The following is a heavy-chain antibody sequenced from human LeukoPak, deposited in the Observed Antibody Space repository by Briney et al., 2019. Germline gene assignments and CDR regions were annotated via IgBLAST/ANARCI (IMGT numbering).Heavy chain of an antibody. D-gene: IGHD5-18*01. J-gene: IGHJ4*02. CDR2: VSDSSDV. CDR3: ARDGLHTAHFDY. CDR1: GFTFSTYT. Sequence: PGGSLRLSCAASGFTFSTYTMNWVRQAPGKGLEWVSTVSDSSDVHYSDSVKGRFTISRDSARNSLYLQMNSLRDEDTAVYYCARDGLHTAHFDYWGQGTLVTVSS. V-gene: IGHV3-48*02.